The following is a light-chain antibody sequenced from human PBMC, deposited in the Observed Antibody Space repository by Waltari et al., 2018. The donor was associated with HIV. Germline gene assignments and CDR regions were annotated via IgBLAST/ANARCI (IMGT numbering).Light chain of an antibody. CDR1: QSVSSY. Sequence: EIVLTQSPATLSLSPGERATISCRASQSVSSYLAWYQQKPGQAPRLLIYDASNRATGIPARFSGSGSGTDFTLTISSLEPEDFAVYYCQQRSNWPPMVTFGPGTKVDIK. J-gene: IGKJ3*01. CDR3: QQRSNWPPMVT. CDR2: DAS. V-gene: IGKV3-11*01.